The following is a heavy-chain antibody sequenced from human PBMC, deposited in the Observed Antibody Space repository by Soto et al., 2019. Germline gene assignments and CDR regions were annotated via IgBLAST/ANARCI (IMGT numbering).Heavy chain of an antibody. V-gene: IGHV3-23*01. CDR2: ISGTAGNT. D-gene: IGHD1-7*01. Sequence: PGGSLRLSCAASGFPFTSCAMSWVRQAPGKGPEWVSAISGTAGNTHHADSVKGRFTISRDISKNTLYLQMNSLRAEDTAVYYCAKGDWDYIAGHFDYWGQGTLVTVSS. J-gene: IGHJ4*02. CDR1: GFPFTSCA. CDR3: AKGDWDYIAGHFDY.